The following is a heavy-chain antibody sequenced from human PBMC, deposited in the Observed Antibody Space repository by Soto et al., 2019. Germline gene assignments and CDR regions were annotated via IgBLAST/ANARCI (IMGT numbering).Heavy chain of an antibody. CDR2: IGGSGTGGRT. Sequence: EVHLLESGGDLVQPGGSLRLSCTASGLTFSTYAMSWVRQAPGKGLEWVSAIGGSGTGGRTYYADSVKGRFTISSDNSQNTGHLQMNTFRSDATTVYYCAKSPASLDGYNSDSYGMDVWGQGTNLTVSS. CDR1: GLTFSTYA. D-gene: IGHD5-12*01. V-gene: IGHV3-23*01. CDR3: AKSPASLDGYNSDSYGMDV. J-gene: IGHJ6*02.